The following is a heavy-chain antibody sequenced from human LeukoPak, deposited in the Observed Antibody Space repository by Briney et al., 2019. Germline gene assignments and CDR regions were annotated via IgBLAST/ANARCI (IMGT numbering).Heavy chain of an antibody. CDR3: ARWSGSYYNNYAFDI. Sequence: SETLSLTCTVSGGSISSYYWSWIRQPPGKGLEWIGYIYYSGSINYNPSLKSRVTISVDTSKNQFSLKLSSVTAADTAVYYCARWSGSYYNNYAFDIWGQGTMVTVSS. V-gene: IGHV4-59*01. D-gene: IGHD1-26*01. J-gene: IGHJ3*02. CDR1: GGSISSYY. CDR2: IYYSGSI.